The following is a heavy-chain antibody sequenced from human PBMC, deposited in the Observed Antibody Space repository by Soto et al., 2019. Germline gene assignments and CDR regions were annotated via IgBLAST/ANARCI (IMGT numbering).Heavy chain of an antibody. CDR3: ARETGHARYFDL. CDR1: GDSISSGDYY. CDR2: ISYSGST. V-gene: IGHV4-30-4*01. Sequence: QVQLQESGPGLVKPSQTLSLTCTVSGDSISSGDYYWSWIRQPPGKGLECIGYISYSGSTYYNPSLKSRVTISLDTSKTPFSLKLNSVTAADTAVYYCARETGHARYFDLWGRGTRVTVSS. J-gene: IGHJ2*01.